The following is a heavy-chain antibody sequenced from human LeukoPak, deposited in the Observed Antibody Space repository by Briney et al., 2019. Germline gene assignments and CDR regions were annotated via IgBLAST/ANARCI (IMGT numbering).Heavy chain of an antibody. J-gene: IGHJ6*02. V-gene: IGHV1-2*04. CDR3: ATSTVTTQGYYYGMDV. CDR1: GYTFTSYY. CDR2: INPNSGGT. Sequence: ASVKVSCKASGYTFTSYYMHWVRQAPGQGLEWMGWINPNSGGTNYAQKFQGWVTMTRDTSISTAYMELSRLRSDDTAVYYCATSTVTTQGYYYGMDVWGQGTTVTVSS. D-gene: IGHD4-17*01.